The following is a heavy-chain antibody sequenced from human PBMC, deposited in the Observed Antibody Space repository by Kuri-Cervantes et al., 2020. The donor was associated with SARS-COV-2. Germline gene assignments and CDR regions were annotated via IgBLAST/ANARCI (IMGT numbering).Heavy chain of an antibody. CDR2: INAGNGNT. Sequence: ASVKVSCKASGYTFTSYAMHWVRQAPGQRLEWMGWINAGNGNTKYSQKFQGRVTITRDTSASTAYMELSSLRSEDTAVYYCARDLSYYDSSGYYLDALDIWGQGTMVTDSS. CDR1: GYTFTSYA. D-gene: IGHD3-22*01. CDR3: ARDLSYYDSSGYYLDALDI. V-gene: IGHV1-3*01. J-gene: IGHJ3*02.